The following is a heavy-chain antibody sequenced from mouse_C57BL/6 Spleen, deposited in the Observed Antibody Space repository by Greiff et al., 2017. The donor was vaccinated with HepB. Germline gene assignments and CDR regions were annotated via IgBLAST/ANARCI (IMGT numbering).Heavy chain of an antibody. CDR3: ARPGNYLRGAMDY. CDR1: GFTFSDYG. CDR2: ISSGSSTI. V-gene: IGHV5-17*01. Sequence: DVKLVESGGGLVKPGGSLKLSCAASGFTFSDYGMHWVRQAPETGLEWVAYISSGSSTIYYADTVKGRFTISRDNAKNTLFLQMTSLRSEDTAMYYCARPGNYLRGAMDYWGQGTSVTVSS. J-gene: IGHJ4*01. D-gene: IGHD2-1*01.